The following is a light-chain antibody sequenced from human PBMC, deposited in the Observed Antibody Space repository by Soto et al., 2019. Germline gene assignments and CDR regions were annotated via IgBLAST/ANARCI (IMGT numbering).Light chain of an antibody. CDR3: QLYGISVPVT. Sequence: IVLTQSPGTLSLSPGETATLSCRASQAVDSTFLAWYQQNPGQAPRLIMFGVSGRATGVPARFSGGVSGTDFTLTIRSLEPADFAVYYCQLYGISVPVTFGQGTRLQI. V-gene: IGKV3-20*01. CDR1: QAVDSTF. J-gene: IGKJ5*01. CDR2: GVS.